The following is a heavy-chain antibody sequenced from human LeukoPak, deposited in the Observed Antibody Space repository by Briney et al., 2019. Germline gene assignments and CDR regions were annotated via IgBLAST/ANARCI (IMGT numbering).Heavy chain of an antibody. CDR1: GGSFSGYY. D-gene: IGHD6-19*01. CDR2: INHSGST. Sequence: SETLSLTCAVYGGSFSGYYWSWIRQPPGKGLEWIGEINHSGSTNYNPSLKSRVTISVDTSKNQFSLKLSSVTAADTAVYYCARAYSSGWLGTGYYYYYMDVWGKGTTVTVSS. CDR3: ARAYSSGWLGTGYYYYYMDV. J-gene: IGHJ6*03. V-gene: IGHV4-34*01.